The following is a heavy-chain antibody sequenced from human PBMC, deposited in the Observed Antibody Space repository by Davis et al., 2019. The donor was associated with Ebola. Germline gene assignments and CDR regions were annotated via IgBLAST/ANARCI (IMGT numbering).Heavy chain of an antibody. D-gene: IGHD3-9*01. CDR2: INSDGSAT. J-gene: IGHJ4*02. CDR1: GFTFRSDW. Sequence: PGGSLRPSCAASGFTFRSDWMHWFRQAPGKGLVWVSRINSDGSATSYAESVKGRFTVSRDNAKNTLYLQMNSLRAEDTAVYYCARADWPTEWRTDYWGQGTLVTVSS. CDR3: ARADWPTEWRTDY. V-gene: IGHV3-74*01.